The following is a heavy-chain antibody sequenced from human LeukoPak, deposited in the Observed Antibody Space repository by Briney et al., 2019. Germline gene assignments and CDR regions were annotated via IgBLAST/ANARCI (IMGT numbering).Heavy chain of an antibody. Sequence: SVKLSCKASGGTFTSYAIRWVRQAPGQGLEGRGGIIPIFGTANYAQKFQGRVTITADKSTSTAYMELSSLRSEDTAVYYCARDWSVPAATYSYYGMDVWGKGTTVTVSS. V-gene: IGHV1-69*06. J-gene: IGHJ6*04. CDR1: GGTFTSYA. CDR3: ARDWSVPAATYSYYGMDV. D-gene: IGHD2-2*01. CDR2: IIPIFGTA.